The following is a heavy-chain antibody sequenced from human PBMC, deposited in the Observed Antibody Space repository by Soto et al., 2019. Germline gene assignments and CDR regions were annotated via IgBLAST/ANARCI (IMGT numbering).Heavy chain of an antibody. CDR1: GYTFTNYY. CDR2: LNPSGGST. Sequence: QVQLVQSGAEVKKPGASVKLSCKASGYTFTNYYMHWVRPAPGQGLEWMGILNPSGGSTTSTRNFQGRITLTSDTSTQTVYLALTSRRSAATAIPDCAIDGDVYNSWAIQELDCWGQGNLVTVSS. CDR3: AIDGDVYNSWAIQELDC. D-gene: IGHD2-21*02. V-gene: IGHV1-46*01. J-gene: IGHJ4*02.